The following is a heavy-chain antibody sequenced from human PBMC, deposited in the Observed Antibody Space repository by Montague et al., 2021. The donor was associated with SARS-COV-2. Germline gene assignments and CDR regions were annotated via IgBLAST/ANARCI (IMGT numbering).Heavy chain of an antibody. J-gene: IGHJ4*02. Sequence: SETLSLTCAVSGGSISSRNYWIWVRQPPGKGLEWIGEVYHGGRTKYKPXXKGRVTISVGKSKNQLSLKLSSVTAANTAVYYCARQVVLSYTMGEHWGQGTLVTVSS. CDR2: VYHGGRT. CDR3: ARQVVLSYTMGEH. CDR1: GGSISSRNY. V-gene: IGHV4-4*02. D-gene: IGHD6-6*01.